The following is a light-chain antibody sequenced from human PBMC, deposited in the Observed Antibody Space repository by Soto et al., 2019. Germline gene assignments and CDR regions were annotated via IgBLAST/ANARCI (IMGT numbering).Light chain of an antibody. Sequence: IQMTQSPSSLSASVGDRVTITCWASQSISSYLNWYQQKPGKAPKXLIYAASNLQSGVPSRFSGSVSGTDGTITISSLKPEDGSTYYCQQSYNTTITFGQGTRLEIK. CDR3: QQSYNTTIT. J-gene: IGKJ5*01. CDR1: QSISSY. CDR2: AAS. V-gene: IGKV1-39*01.